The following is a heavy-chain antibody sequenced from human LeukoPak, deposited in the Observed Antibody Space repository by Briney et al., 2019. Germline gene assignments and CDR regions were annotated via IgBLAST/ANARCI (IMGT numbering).Heavy chain of an antibody. CDR3: ASFGYYDSSGYPNWFDP. J-gene: IGHJ5*02. CDR2: INPNSGGT. D-gene: IGHD3-22*01. CDR1: GYTFTGYY. Sequence: ASVKVSCKASGYTFTGYYMHWVRQAPGQGLEWMGRINPNSGGTNYAQKFQGRVTMTRDTSISTAYMELSRLRSDDTAVYYYASFGYYDSSGYPNWFDPWGQGTLVTVSS. V-gene: IGHV1-2*06.